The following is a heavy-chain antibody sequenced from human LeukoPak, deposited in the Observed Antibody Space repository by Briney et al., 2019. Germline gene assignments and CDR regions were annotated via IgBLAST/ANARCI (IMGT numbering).Heavy chain of an antibody. CDR3: AKGGGSYPYYYYGMGV. D-gene: IGHD1-26*01. J-gene: IGHJ6*02. CDR1: GFTFSSYG. V-gene: IGHV3-30*18. Sequence: GGSLRLSCAASGFTFSSYGMHWVRQAPGKGLEWVAVISYDGSNKYYADSVKGRFTISRDNSKNTLYLQMNSLRAEDTAVYYCAKGGGSYPYYYYGMGVWGQGTTVTVSS. CDR2: ISYDGSNK.